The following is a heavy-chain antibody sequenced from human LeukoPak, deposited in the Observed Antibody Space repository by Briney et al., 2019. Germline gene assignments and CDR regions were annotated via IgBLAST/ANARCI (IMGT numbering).Heavy chain of an antibody. V-gene: IGHV3-23*01. Sequence: GGSLRLSCAASGFTFSSYAMSWVRQAPGKGLEWVSAISGSGGSTYYADSVKGRFTISRDNSKNTLYLQMNSLRAEDTAVYYCANRFTMVRGVEDAFDIWGQGTMVTVSS. CDR2: ISGSGGST. CDR3: ANRFTMVRGVEDAFDI. CDR1: GFTFSSYA. J-gene: IGHJ3*02. D-gene: IGHD3-10*01.